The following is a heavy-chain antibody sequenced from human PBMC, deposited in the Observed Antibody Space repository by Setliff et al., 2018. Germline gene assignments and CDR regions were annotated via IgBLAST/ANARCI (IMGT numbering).Heavy chain of an antibody. V-gene: IGHV5-51*01. J-gene: IGHJ3*01. CDR1: GYIFTNYW. CDR2: IYPGDSDT. CDR3: TRHEDRTNCTSSSCYRENDAFDV. D-gene: IGHD2-2*01. Sequence: PGESPKISCKASGYIFTNYWIGWVRQMPGKGLEWMGVIYPGDSDTRYSPSFQGQVTISADKSINTAYLQWSSLKASDTAIYYCTRHEDRTNCTSSSCYRENDAFDVWGQGSMVTVSS.